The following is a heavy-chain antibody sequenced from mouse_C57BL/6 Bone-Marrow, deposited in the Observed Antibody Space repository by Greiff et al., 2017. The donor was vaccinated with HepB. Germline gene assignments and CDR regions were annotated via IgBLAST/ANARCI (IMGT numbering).Heavy chain of an antibody. CDR1: GYTFTSYW. J-gene: IGHJ1*03. Sequence: VQLQQPGAELVRPGTSVKLSCKASGYTFTSYWMHWVKQRPGQGLKWIGVIDPSDSYTNYNQKFKGKATLTVDTSSSTAYMQLSSLTSEDSAVYYCASKGDYYGSSYWYFDVWGTGTTVTVSS. CDR3: ASKGDYYGSSYWYFDV. V-gene: IGHV1-59*01. D-gene: IGHD1-1*01. CDR2: IDPSDSYT.